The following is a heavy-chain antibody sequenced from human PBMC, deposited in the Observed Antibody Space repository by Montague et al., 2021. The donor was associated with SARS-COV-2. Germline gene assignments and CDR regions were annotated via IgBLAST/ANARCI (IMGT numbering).Heavy chain of an antibody. J-gene: IGHJ3*02. D-gene: IGHD3-9*01. CDR2: INHRGTT. V-gene: IGHV4-34*01. CDR1: GGSFIGSF. Sequence: SETLSLTCAVYGGSFIGSFWTWIRQPPGKGLEWLGEINHRGTTKYDPSVESRVLMFVDTSKNQFALRLTSVTVADTAVYYCAKTGGFFEILADNDNPRAVTVRHRQRDVQPPRRGFAIWGQGQLVTVSS. CDR3: AKTGGFFEILADNDNPRAVTVRHRQRDVQPPRRGFAI.